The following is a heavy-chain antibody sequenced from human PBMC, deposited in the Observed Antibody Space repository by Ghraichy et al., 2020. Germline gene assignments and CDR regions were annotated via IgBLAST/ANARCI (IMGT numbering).Heavy chain of an antibody. CDR2: ISGSGGST. V-gene: IGHV3-23*01. J-gene: IGHJ4*02. CDR1: GFTFNSYA. D-gene: IGHD3-22*01. Sequence: GGSLRLSCAASGFTFNSYAMAWVRQAPGKGLEWVSGISGSGGSTYSADSVKGRFTISRDNSKNMLYLQMNSLRAEDTAVYYCAKAEPPNYYDSSGFSDYWGQGTLVTVSS. CDR3: AKAEPPNYYDSSGFSDY.